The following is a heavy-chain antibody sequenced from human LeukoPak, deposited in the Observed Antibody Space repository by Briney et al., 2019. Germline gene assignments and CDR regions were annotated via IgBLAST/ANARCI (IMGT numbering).Heavy chain of an antibody. CDR3: ARGHTVVVPAAASGMDV. J-gene: IGHJ6*02. CDR2: ISGSGGST. D-gene: IGHD2-2*01. Sequence: PGGSLRLSCAASGFTFSDYYMSSVRQAPGKVLEWDSAISGSGGSTYYADSVKGRFTISRDNSKNTLYLQMNSLRAEDTAVYYCARGHTVVVPAAASGMDVWGQGTTVTVSS. V-gene: IGHV3-23*01. CDR1: GFTFSDYY.